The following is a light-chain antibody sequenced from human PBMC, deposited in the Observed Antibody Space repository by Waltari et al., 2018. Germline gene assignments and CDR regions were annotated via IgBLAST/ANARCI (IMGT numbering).Light chain of an antibody. V-gene: IGKV3-11*01. J-gene: IGKJ4*01. Sequence: EIVLTQSPATLYLSPGERATLTCRASQSVSRYLGWYQQKFGQPPRLLIYDASKRATGIPARFSGSGSETDFTLTISSLEPEDFAVYYCQQRSTWPLTFGGGTKVEIK. CDR2: DAS. CDR1: QSVSRY. CDR3: QQRSTWPLT.